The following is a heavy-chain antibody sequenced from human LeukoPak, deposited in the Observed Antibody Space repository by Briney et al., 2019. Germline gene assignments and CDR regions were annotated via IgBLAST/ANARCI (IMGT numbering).Heavy chain of an antibody. CDR2: IYASGST. Sequence: SETLSLTCTVSGGSVRSYYWSWIRPPAGKGLEWIGRIYASGSTNYNPSLKSRVTMSVDTSKNQFSLKLSSVTAADTAVYYCARDTRAEMGIDYWGQGTLVTVSS. D-gene: IGHD5-24*01. CDR3: ARDTRAEMGIDY. CDR1: GGSVRSYY. J-gene: IGHJ4*02. V-gene: IGHV4-4*07.